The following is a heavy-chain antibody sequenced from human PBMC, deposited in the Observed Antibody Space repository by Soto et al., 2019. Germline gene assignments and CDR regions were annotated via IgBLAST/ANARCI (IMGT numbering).Heavy chain of an antibody. CDR3: ARSQGSSTSLQIYYYYYYGMDV. V-gene: IGHV1-69*01. CDR2: IIPISGTA. J-gene: IGHJ6*02. Sequence: QVQLVQSGAEVKKPGSSVKVSCKASGGTFSSYAISWVRQAPGQGLEWMGGIIPISGTANYAQKFQGRVTINADESTSTAYVELSSLRSKDTAVYSCARSQGSSTSLQIYYYYYYGMDVWGQGTTVTVSS. D-gene: IGHD2-2*01. CDR1: GGTFSSYA.